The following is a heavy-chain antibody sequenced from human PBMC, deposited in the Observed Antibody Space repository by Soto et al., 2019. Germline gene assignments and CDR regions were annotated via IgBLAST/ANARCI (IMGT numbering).Heavy chain of an antibody. J-gene: IGHJ5*02. CDR2: IIPIFGTA. CDR3: AREVEPVDTAMVQFNGWFDP. Sequence: SVKVSCKASGGTFSSYAISWVRQAPGQGLEWMGGIIPIFGTANYAQKFQGRVTITADESTSTAYMELSSLRSEDTAVYYCAREVEPVDTAMVQFNGWFDPWGQGTLVTVSS. D-gene: IGHD5-18*01. V-gene: IGHV1-69*13. CDR1: GGTFSSYA.